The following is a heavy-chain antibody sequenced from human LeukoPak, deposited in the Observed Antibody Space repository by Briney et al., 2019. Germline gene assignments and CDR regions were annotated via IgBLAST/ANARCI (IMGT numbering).Heavy chain of an antibody. CDR1: GGTFSSYA. V-gene: IGHV1-69*13. Sequence: GASVKVSCKAPGGTFSSYAISWVRQAPGQGLEWMGGIIPIFGTANYAQKFQGRVTITADESTSTAYMELSSLRSEDTAVYYCARVAYGGNSNFDYWGQGTLVTVSS. CDR3: ARVAYGGNSNFDY. J-gene: IGHJ4*02. D-gene: IGHD4-23*01. CDR2: IIPIFGTA.